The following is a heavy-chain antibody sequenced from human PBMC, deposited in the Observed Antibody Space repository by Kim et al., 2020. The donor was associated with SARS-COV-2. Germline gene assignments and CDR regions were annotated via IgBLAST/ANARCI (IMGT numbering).Heavy chain of an antibody. V-gene: IGHV3-23*01. CDR1: GFTFSTYA. J-gene: IGHJ3*01. Sequence: GGSLRLSCAASGFTFSTYAMSWVRQAPGKGLEWVSGLSDNGGTTYYADSVKGRFTISRDNSKNTLYLQMNSLRAEDTALYYCAKARGVALGAFDFWGHGTMVTLSS. CDR2: LSDNGGTT. D-gene: IGHD5-12*01. CDR3: AKARGVALGAFDF.